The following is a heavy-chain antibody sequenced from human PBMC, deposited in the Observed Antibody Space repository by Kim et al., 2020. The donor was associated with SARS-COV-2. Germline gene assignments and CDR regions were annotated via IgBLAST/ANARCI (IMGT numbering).Heavy chain of an antibody. CDR3: ARVGTRGVVAPKGGYYYGMDV. Sequence: ASVKVSCKASGYTFTSYDINWVRQATGQGLEWMGWMNPNSGNTGYAQKFQGRVTMTRNTSISTAYMELSSLRSEDTAVYYCARVGTRGVVAPKGGYYYGMDVWGQGTTVTVSS. D-gene: IGHD2-15*01. CDR1: GYTFTSYD. J-gene: IGHJ6*02. V-gene: IGHV1-8*01. CDR2: MNPNSGNT.